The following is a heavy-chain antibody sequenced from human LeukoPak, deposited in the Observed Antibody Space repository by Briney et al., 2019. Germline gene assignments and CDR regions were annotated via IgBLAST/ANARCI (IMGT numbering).Heavy chain of an antibody. CDR1: GYSISSGYY. V-gene: IGHV4-38-2*02. J-gene: IGHJ5*02. Sequence: SETLSLTCTVSGYSISSGYYWGWIRQPPGKGLEWIGSIYHSGRTYYNPSLKSRVTISVDTSKNQFSLKLSSVTAADTAVYYCARDIAAASNNWFDPWGQGTLVTVSS. CDR2: IYHSGRT. D-gene: IGHD6-13*01. CDR3: ARDIAAASNNWFDP.